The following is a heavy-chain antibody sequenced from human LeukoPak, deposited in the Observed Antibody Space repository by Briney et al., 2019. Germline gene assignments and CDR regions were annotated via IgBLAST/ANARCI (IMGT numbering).Heavy chain of an antibody. CDR3: TRETYVPDS. J-gene: IGHJ5*02. CDR1: GYRFSRYW. CDR2: ISDGGRAT. D-gene: IGHD3-10*02. V-gene: IGHV3-7*03. Sequence: GGSLRLSCAASGYRFSRYWMSWVRQTPGKGLEWVASISDGGRATYYGDSVRGRFTISRDDARNSLFLQMNGLRADDTAVYYCTRETYVPDSWGQGTLVTVSS.